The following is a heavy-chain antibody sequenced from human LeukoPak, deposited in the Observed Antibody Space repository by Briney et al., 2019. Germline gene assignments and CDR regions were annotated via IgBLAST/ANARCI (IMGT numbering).Heavy chain of an antibody. CDR1: GFTFSNAW. CDR2: IKSKTDGGTT. CDR3: AKTRPLDSSSWSHGDY. V-gene: IGHV3-15*01. D-gene: IGHD6-13*01. Sequence: GGSLRLSCAASGFTFSNAWMSWVRQAPGKGLEWVGRIKSKTDGGTTDYAAPVKGRFTISRDDSKNTLYLQMNSLRAEDTAVYYCAKTRPLDSSSWSHGDYWGQGTLVTVSS. J-gene: IGHJ4*02.